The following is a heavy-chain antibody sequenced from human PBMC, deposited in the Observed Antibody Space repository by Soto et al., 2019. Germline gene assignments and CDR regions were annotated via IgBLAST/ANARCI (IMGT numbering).Heavy chain of an antibody. J-gene: IGHJ4*02. CDR1: GGTFSPYT. V-gene: IGHV1-69*08. CDR2: IIPFHGVT. Sequence: QVQLVQSGAEVKKPGSSVKVSCKASGGTFSPYTINWVRQAPGQGRAWMGRIIPFHGVTNYAQKFQARVTITADKSTSTAYMELSGMRFEDTAMYYCTRDWEITVSTWSFGGFWGRGTLVTVSS. D-gene: IGHD3-10*01. CDR3: TRDWEITVSTWSFGGF.